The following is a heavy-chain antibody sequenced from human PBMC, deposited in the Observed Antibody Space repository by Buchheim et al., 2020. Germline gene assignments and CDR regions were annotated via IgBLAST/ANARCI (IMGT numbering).Heavy chain of an antibody. CDR3: ARGHVKAARLVNFDY. V-gene: IGHV4-34*01. D-gene: IGHD6-6*01. Sequence: QVQLQQWGAGLLKPSETLSLTCAVYGGSFSGYYWSWIRQPPGKGLEWIGEINHSGSTNYNPSLKSRVTISVDTSKNQFSLKLSSVTAADTSVYYWARGHVKAARLVNFDYWGQGTL. J-gene: IGHJ4*02. CDR1: GGSFSGYY. CDR2: INHSGST.